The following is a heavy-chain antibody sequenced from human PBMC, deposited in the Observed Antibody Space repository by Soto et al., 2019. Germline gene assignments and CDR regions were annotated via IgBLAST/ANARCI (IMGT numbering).Heavy chain of an antibody. D-gene: IGHD3-9*01. CDR3: ARDNYDILTGLDY. CDR1: GGSISSGDYY. J-gene: IGHJ4*02. CDR2: IYYSGST. V-gene: IGHV4-30-4*01. Sequence: SETLSLTCTVSGGSISSGDYYWSWIRQPPGKGLEWIGYIYYSGSTYYNPSLKSRVTISVDTSKNQFSLKLSSVTAADTAVYYCARDNYDILTGLDYWGQGTLVTVSS.